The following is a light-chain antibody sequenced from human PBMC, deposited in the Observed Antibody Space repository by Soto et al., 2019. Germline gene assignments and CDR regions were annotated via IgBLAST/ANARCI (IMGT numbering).Light chain of an antibody. CDR3: HQYGSLPYT. J-gene: IGKJ2*01. CDR2: GAS. CDR1: QSVGSNY. V-gene: IGKV3-20*01. Sequence: EIVLTQSPGTLSLSPGDRATLSCSATQSVGSNYLDWYQQKTGQAPRLLIYGASSRATGLPDRFSGSGSGTDFTLTITGLEPEDFAVYYCHQYGSLPYTFGQGTKLEI.